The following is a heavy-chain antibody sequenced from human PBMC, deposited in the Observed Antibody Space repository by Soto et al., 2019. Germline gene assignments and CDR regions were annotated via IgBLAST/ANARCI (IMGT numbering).Heavy chain of an antibody. CDR3: ARPYQVLGLYYFDP. CDR1: GGSFSGSY. Sequence: SETLSLTCAVYGGSFSGSYWSWIRQPPGKGLEWIGEIDHGGSTNYNSSLKSRVTISLDTSKNQFSLKLSSVTAADTAVYYCARPYQVLGLYYFDPWGQGTLVTVSS. V-gene: IGHV4-34*01. J-gene: IGHJ4*02. CDR2: IDHGGST. D-gene: IGHD2-2*01.